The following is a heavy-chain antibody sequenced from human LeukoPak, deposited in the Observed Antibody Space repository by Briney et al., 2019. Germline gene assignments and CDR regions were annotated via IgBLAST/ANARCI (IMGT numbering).Heavy chain of an antibody. Sequence: ASVKVSCKTSGYTFTTYGILWVRQAPGQGLEWMGWISAYNGNTNYAQKLQGRVTMTTDTSTSTAYMELRSLRSDDTAVYYCARVQLWLPLDYWGQGTLVTVSS. D-gene: IGHD5-18*01. CDR1: GYTFTTYG. CDR2: ISAYNGNT. V-gene: IGHV1-18*01. CDR3: ARVQLWLPLDY. J-gene: IGHJ4*02.